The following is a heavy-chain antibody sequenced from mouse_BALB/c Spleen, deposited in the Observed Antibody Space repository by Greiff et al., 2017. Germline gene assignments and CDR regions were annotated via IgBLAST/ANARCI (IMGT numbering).Heavy chain of an antibody. CDR3: ARVLGSGMDY. CDR2: IDPANGNT. Sequence: EVQGVESGAELVKPGASVKLSCTASGFNIKDTYMHWVKQRPEQGLEWIGRIDPANGNTKYDPKFQGKATITADTSSNTAYLQLSSLTSEDTAVYYCARVLGSGMDYWGQGTSVTVSS. V-gene: IGHV14-3*02. CDR1: GFNIKDTY. J-gene: IGHJ4*01.